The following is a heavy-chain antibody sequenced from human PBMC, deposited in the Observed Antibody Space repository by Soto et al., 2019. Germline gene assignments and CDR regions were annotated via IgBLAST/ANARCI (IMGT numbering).Heavy chain of an antibody. CDR3: AKDGGAFDY. V-gene: IGHV3-23*01. D-gene: IGHD3-16*01. Sequence: ELQLLESGGGLVQPGGSLRLSCVANRFTFSNYAITWVRQAPGKGLEWVSSISAGGGNTFYADSVRGRFTISRDNSKNTLYLQMSSLRAEDTAVYYCAKDGGAFDYWGQGTLLTVSS. CDR2: ISAGGGNT. CDR1: RFTFSNYA. J-gene: IGHJ4*02.